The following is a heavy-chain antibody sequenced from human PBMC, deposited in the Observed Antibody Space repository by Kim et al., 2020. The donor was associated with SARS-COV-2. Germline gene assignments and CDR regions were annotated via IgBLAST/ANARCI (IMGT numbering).Heavy chain of an antibody. V-gene: IGHV3-23*01. D-gene: IGHD3-10*01. Sequence: GGSLRLSCTASGFTFSRSAMTWVRQAPGKGLEWVSSISDYGGSKYHAESVKGRFTISRDNSRNTLFLQMNSLRVEDTAVYYCAKDSDLGFYGSGSYYNGNGMDVWGLGTTVSVSS. CDR1: GFTFSRSA. J-gene: IGHJ6*02. CDR3: AKDSDLGFYGSGSYYNGNGMDV. CDR2: ISDYGGSK.